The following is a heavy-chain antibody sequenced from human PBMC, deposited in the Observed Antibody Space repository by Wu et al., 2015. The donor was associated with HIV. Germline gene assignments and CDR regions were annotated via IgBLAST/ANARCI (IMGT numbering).Heavy chain of an antibody. Sequence: QVQLQESGPGLVKPSETLSLTCGVSGYSISSDYYWGWIRQPPGKGLEWIGTIYHSGSTYYNPSLKSRATISVDMSKNQFSLKLSSVTAADAAVYYCATIALSGGWHSGAEYIQHWGQGTLVTVSS. CDR2: IYHSGST. CDR3: ATIALSGGWHSGAEYIQH. D-gene: IGHD6-19*01. V-gene: IGHV4-38-2*01. CDR1: GYSISSDYY. J-gene: IGHJ1*01.